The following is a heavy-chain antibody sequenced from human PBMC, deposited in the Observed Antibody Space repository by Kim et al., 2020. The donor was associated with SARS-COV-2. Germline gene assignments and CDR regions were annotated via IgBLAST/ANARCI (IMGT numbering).Heavy chain of an antibody. J-gene: IGHJ6*02. CDR2: IYYSGST. V-gene: IGHV4-59*01. D-gene: IGHD5-12*01. CDR3: ARGNPLVATKHYYYYYGMDV. CDR1: GGSISSYY. Sequence: SETLSLTCTVSGGSISSYYWSWIRQPPGKGLEWIGYIYYSGSTNYNPSLKSRVTISVDTSKNQFSLKLSSVTAADTAVYYCARGNPLVATKHYYYYYGMDVWGQGTTVTVSS.